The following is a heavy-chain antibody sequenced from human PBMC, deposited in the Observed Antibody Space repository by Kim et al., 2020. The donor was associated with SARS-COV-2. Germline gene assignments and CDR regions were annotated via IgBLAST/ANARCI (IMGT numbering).Heavy chain of an antibody. D-gene: IGHD6-13*01. V-gene: IGHV1-58*02. CDR2: IVVGSGNT. J-gene: IGHJ6*02. CDR3: AATRWQQLVRLGMDV. CDR1: GFTFTSSA. Sequence: SVKVSCKASGFTFTSSAMQWVRQARGQRLEWIGWIVVGSGNTNYAQKFQERVTITRDMSTSTAYMELSSLRSEDTAVYYCAATRWQQLVRLGMDVWGQGTTVTVSS.